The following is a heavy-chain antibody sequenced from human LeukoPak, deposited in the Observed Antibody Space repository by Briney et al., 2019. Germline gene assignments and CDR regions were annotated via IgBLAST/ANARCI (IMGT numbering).Heavy chain of an antibody. Sequence: GGSLRLSCAASGFTFSDSWMSWVRQAPGKGLEWVANMNQDGSEKDYVDSVKGRFTIPRDNARNSLYLQMNNLRAEDTAVYYCAKGGCRGTCNPLAYWGQGALVTVSP. CDR1: GFTFSDSW. D-gene: IGHD2-15*01. CDR3: AKGGCRGTCNPLAY. J-gene: IGHJ4*02. CDR2: MNQDGSEK. V-gene: IGHV3-7*03.